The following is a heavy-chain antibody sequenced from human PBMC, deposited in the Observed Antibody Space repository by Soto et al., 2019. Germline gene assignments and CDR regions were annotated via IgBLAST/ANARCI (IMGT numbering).Heavy chain of an antibody. CDR3: SRSLNS. CDR1: GFTFSTYW. V-gene: IGHV3-7*01. CDR2: INQDGSEK. J-gene: IGHJ4*02. Sequence: EVQLMESGGGLVQPGGSLRLSCAASGFTFSTYWMDWVRQTPGKGLEWVANINQDGSEKNYVDSVKGRFTSYRDNAKNSLYLQISSLTAEDSALYYCSRSLNSWGQGTLVTVSS.